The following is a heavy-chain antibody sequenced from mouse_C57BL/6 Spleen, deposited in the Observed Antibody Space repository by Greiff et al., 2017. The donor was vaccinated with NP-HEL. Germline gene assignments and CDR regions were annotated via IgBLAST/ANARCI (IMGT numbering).Heavy chain of an antibody. Sequence: EVQLQQSGPELVKPGASVKISCKASGYTFTDYYMNWVKQSHGKSLEWIGDINPNNGGTSYNQKFKGKATLTVDKSSSPAYMELRSLTSEDSAVYYCARAYYDYAYGAMDYWGQGTSVTVSS. J-gene: IGHJ4*01. CDR2: INPNNGGT. CDR3: ARAYYDYAYGAMDY. D-gene: IGHD2-4*01. V-gene: IGHV1-26*01. CDR1: GYTFTDYY.